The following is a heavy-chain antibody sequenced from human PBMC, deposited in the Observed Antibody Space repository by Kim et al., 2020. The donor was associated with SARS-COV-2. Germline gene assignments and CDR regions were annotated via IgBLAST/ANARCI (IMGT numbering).Heavy chain of an antibody. CDR3: AKVVVMDGYNYFYYYGMDV. CDR1: GFIFDTYA. D-gene: IGHD3-22*01. V-gene: IGHV3-23*01. CDR2: ISGNGVNK. J-gene: IGHJ6*02. Sequence: GGSLRLSCVASGFIFDTYAMSWVRQAPGKGLEWVSVISGNGVNKFYADSVRGRFTISRDNSKNTLYLQMNSLRDEDTALYYCAKVVVMDGYNYFYYYGMDVWGQGTAVTVSS.